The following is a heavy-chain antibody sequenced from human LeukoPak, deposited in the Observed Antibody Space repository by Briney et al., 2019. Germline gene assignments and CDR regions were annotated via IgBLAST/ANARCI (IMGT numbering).Heavy chain of an antibody. Sequence: ASVKVSCKASGYTFTGYYMHWVRQAPGQGLEWMGWINPNSGGTNYAQKFQGRVTMTRDTSISTAYMELNRLRSDDTAVYYCARGHYDILTGYYSDYWGQGTLVTVSS. D-gene: IGHD3-9*01. CDR3: ARGHYDILTGYYSDY. CDR1: GYTFTGYY. J-gene: IGHJ4*02. CDR2: INPNSGGT. V-gene: IGHV1-2*02.